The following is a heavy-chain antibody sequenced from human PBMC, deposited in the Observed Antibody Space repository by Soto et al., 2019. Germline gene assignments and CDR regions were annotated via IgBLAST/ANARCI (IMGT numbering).Heavy chain of an antibody. D-gene: IGHD5-12*01. CDR2: IYYSGST. V-gene: IGHV4-30-4*01. Sequence: SETLSLTCTVSGGSISSGDYYWSWIRQPPGKGLEWIGYIYYSGSTYYNPSLKSRVTISVDTSKNQSSLKLSSVTAADTAVYYCASLDLIVATQYGMDVWGQGTTVTVSS. J-gene: IGHJ6*02. CDR1: GGSISSGDYY. CDR3: ASLDLIVATQYGMDV.